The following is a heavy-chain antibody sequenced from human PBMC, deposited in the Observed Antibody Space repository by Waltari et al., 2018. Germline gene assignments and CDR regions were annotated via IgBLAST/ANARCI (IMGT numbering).Heavy chain of an antibody. CDR2: MYFDSGSI. CDR3: ARQGPGGRAYDI. V-gene: IGHV4-39*01. CDR1: GGSISSHSYF. J-gene: IGHJ3*02. Sequence: QLQLQESGPGLVKPSETLYLTCPVSGGSISSHSYFWGWIRQPPGKGLEWIGSMYFDSGSIYYNPSLKSRVTIFGDTSKNQFSLKLTTVTAADTAFYYCARQGPGGRAYDIWGQGTMLTVSS.